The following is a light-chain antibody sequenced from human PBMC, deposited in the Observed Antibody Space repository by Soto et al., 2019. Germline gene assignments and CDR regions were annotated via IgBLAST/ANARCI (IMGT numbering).Light chain of an antibody. J-gene: IGKJ1*01. CDR1: QSVTTN. CDR3: QQRSNWPPT. CDR2: DAS. V-gene: IGKV3-11*01. Sequence: VMTQSPATLSVSPGERVTFSFRASQSVTTNLAWYQHKPGQSPRLLISDASTGASGIPPRFSGSGSGTDFTLTISSLEPEDFAVYYCQQRSNWPPTFGQGTKVDIK.